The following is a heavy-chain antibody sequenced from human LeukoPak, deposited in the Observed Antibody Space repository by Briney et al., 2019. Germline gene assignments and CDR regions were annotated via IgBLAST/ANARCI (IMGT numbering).Heavy chain of an antibody. D-gene: IGHD5/OR15-5a*01. CDR2: IIYDGRHT. Sequence: GGSLRLSCTASGFTFRMYAMSWVRQAPGKGLESVASIIYDGRHTYYAASVKGRFTISRDNSQNTLYLQMNSLRAEDTALYYCAKDGLSYDGSTHVYDFQPLRQGRLVTVSS. V-gene: IGHV3-23*01. CDR3: AKDGLSYDGSTHVYDFQP. CDR1: GFTFRMYA. J-gene: IGHJ5*02.